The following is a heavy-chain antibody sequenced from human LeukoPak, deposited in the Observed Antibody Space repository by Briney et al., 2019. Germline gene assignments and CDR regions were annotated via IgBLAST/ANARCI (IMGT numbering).Heavy chain of an antibody. CDR1: GGSISSGGYY. Sequence: SETLSLTCTVSGGSISSGGYYWSWIRQHPGKGLEWIGYTYCSGNTYYNPSLKSRVTISVGTSRTQFSLKLSSVTAADTAVYYCASQTGYCSTTSCYDYWGQGTLVTVSS. J-gene: IGHJ4*02. CDR2: TYCSGNT. D-gene: IGHD2-2*01. V-gene: IGHV4-31*03. CDR3: ASQTGYCSTTSCYDY.